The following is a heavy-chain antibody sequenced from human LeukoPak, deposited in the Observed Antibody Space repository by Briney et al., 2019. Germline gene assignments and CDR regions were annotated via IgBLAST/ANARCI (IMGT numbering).Heavy chain of an antibody. CDR2: IYTGGST. J-gene: IGHJ6*03. Sequence: GGSLRLSCAASGFTVSTNFMNWVRQAPGKGLEWVSVIYTGGSTYYADSVKGRFIISRDNSKNTVSLQMNSLRADDTAVYYCARSVEGYCSGGSCYSYYYYMDVWSKGTTVTVSS. V-gene: IGHV3-66*01. CDR3: ARSVEGYCSGGSCYSYYYYMDV. D-gene: IGHD2-15*01. CDR1: GFTVSTNF.